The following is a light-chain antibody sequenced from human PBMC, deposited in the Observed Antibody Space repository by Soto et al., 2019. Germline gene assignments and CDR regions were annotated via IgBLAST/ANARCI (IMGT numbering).Light chain of an antibody. J-gene: IGLJ2*01. V-gene: IGLV7-46*01. Sequence: QAVVTQEPSLTVSPGGTVTLTCGSSTGAVTNGHYPYWFQQKPGQAPKTLIYDTTKTHSWTPDRFSGSLLGDNAALTLSGAQPEDEADYYCLLAFSGDRRIFGGGTQLTVL. CDR1: TGAVTNGHY. CDR3: LLAFSGDRRI. CDR2: DTT.